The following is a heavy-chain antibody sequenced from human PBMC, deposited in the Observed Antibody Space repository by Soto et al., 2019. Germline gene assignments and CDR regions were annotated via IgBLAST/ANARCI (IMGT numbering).Heavy chain of an antibody. Sequence: QVQLVESGGGVVQPGGSLRLSCGASGFTFSNFGMHWVRQAPGKGLEWVVVISSDGGNKYYVDAVKGRFPISRDNSKKTVYLQMNSLRVEDTAVYYCAKDGGSGSFFDYWGQGSLVTVSS. J-gene: IGHJ4*02. CDR1: GFTFSNFG. CDR2: ISSDGGNK. D-gene: IGHD3-10*01. CDR3: AKDGGSGSFFDY. V-gene: IGHV3-30*18.